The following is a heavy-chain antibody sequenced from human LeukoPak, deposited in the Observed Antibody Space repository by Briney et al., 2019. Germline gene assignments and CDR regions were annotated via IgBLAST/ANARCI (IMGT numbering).Heavy chain of an antibody. D-gene: IGHD3-10*01. V-gene: IGHV4-59*12. Sequence: PSETLPLTCTVSGGSISSYYWSWIRQPPGKGLEWIGYIYYSGSTYYNPSLKSRVTISVDTSKNQFSLKLSSVTAADTAVYYCARDPITMVRGVLDYWGQGTLVTVSS. CDR1: GGSISSYY. J-gene: IGHJ4*02. CDR2: IYYSGST. CDR3: ARDPITMVRGVLDY.